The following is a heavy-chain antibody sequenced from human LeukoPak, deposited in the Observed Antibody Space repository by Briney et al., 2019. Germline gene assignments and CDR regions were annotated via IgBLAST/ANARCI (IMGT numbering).Heavy chain of an antibody. Sequence: ASVKVSCKASGYTFTSYYMHWVRQAPGQGLEWMGIINPSGGNTSYAQKFQGRVTMTRDMSTSTVYMELSSLRSEDTAVYYCARDITRYFDWLLLPSEPPEPDYWGQGTLVTVSS. J-gene: IGHJ4*02. CDR3: ARDITRYFDWLLLPSEPPEPDY. V-gene: IGHV1-46*01. D-gene: IGHD3-9*01. CDR1: GYTFTSYY. CDR2: INPSGGNT.